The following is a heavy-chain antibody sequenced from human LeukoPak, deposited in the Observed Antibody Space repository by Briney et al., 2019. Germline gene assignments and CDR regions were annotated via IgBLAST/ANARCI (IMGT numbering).Heavy chain of an antibody. D-gene: IGHD5-12*01. Sequence: SETLSLTCTVSGGSISSYYWSWIRQPPGKGLEWIGYIYYSGSTNYNPSLKSRVTISVDTSKNQFSLKLSSVTAADTAVYYCARRLVKGIYIDPWGQGTLVTVSS. J-gene: IGHJ5*02. CDR2: IYYSGST. CDR3: ARRLVKGIYIDP. V-gene: IGHV4-59*08. CDR1: GGSISSYY.